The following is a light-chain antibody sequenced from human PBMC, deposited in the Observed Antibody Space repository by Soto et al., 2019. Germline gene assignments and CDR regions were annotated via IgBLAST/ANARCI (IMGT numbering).Light chain of an antibody. CDR2: GAS. Sequence: EIVMTLSPATLSVSPGERATLSCRASQSVSSNLAWYQQKPGQAPRLLIYGASTRDTGIPARFSGSGSGTEFTLTISSLQSEDFAIYFCQQYNNWPPDRTFGQGTKVEIK. CDR3: QQYNNWPPDRT. V-gene: IGKV3-15*01. CDR1: QSVSSN. J-gene: IGKJ1*01.